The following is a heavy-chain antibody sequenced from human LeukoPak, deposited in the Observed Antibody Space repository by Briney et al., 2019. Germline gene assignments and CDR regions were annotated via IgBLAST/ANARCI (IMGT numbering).Heavy chain of an antibody. V-gene: IGHV1-2*06. J-gene: IGHJ6*02. CDR1: GGTFSSYA. Sequence: ASVKVSCKASGGTFSSYAISWVRQAPGRGLEWMGRINPNSGGTNYAQKFQGRVTMTRDTSISTAYMELSRLRSDNTAVYYCARVPDILTGYYYYYYGMDVWGRGTTVTVSS. D-gene: IGHD3-9*01. CDR3: ARVPDILTGYYYYYYGMDV. CDR2: INPNSGGT.